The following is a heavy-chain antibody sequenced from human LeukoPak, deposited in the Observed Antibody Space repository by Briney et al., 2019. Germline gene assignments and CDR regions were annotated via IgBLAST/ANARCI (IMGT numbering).Heavy chain of an antibody. D-gene: IGHD3-16*01. V-gene: IGHV4-34*01. CDR1: GGSFSGYY. CDR3: ARRRPLNLADY. CDR2: INHSGST. J-gene: IGHJ4*02. Sequence: SETLSLTCAVYGGSFSGYYWSWIRQPPGKGLEWIGEINHSGSTNYNPSLKSRVTISVDTSKNQFSLKLSSVTAADTAMYYCARRRPLNLADYWGQGTLVTVSS.